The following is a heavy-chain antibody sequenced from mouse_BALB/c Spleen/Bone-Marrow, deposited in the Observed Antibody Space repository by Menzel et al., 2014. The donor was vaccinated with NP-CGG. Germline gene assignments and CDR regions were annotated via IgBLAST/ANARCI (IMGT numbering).Heavy chain of an antibody. Sequence: VQLQQPGPELVKPGASVKISCKASGYTFTDYNMNWVKQSHGKSLEWIGYIYPYNGGTGYNQKFKSKATLTVDNSSSTAYMELRSLTSEDSAVYYCARFRYDWYFDVWGAGTTVTVSS. D-gene: IGHD2-14*01. CDR2: IYPYNGGT. CDR3: ARFRYDWYFDV. CDR1: GYTFTDYN. V-gene: IGHV1S29*02. J-gene: IGHJ1*01.